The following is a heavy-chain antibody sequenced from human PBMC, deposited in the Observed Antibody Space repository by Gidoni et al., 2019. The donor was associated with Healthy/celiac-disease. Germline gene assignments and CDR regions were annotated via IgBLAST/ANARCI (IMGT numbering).Heavy chain of an antibody. CDR3: ARDRAAAGTDY. CDR2: ISYDGSNK. V-gene: IGHV3-30-3*01. D-gene: IGHD6-13*01. J-gene: IGHJ4*02. Sequence: GGGVGQPGRSLRLSCAASGFNFSSYAMHWVRQAPGKGLEWVSVISYDGSNKYYADTVKGRFTISSDNSKNTLYLQMNSLRAEDTAVYYCARDRAAAGTDYWGQGTLVTVSS. CDR1: GFNFSSYA.